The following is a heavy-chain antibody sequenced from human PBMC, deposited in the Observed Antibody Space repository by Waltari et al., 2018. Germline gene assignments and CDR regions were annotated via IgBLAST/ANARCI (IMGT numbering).Heavy chain of an antibody. D-gene: IGHD4-4*01. CDR2: IRYDGSNK. J-gene: IGHJ5*02. Sequence: QVQLVESGGGVVQPGGSLRLSCAASGFTFRSYCMHWVRQGPGKGLEGVAFIRYDGSNKYYADSVKGRFTISRDNSKNTLYLQMNSLRAEDTAVYYCAKDATVTANWFDPWGQGTLVTVSS. CDR3: AKDATVTANWFDP. CDR1: GFTFRSYC. V-gene: IGHV3-30*02.